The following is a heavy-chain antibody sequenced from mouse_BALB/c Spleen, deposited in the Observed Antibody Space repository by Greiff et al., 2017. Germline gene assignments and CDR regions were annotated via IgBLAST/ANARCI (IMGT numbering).Heavy chain of an antibody. D-gene: IGHD2-4*01. V-gene: IGHV7-3*02. CDR2: IRNKANGYTT. Sequence: EVQLVESGGGLVQPGGSLRLSCATSGFTFTDYYMSWVRQPPGKALEWLGFIRNKANGYTTESSASVKGRFTISRDTSQSILYLQMHTLRAEDSATCYCARDVYYDPAWFAYWGQGTLVTVSA. CDR1: GFTFTDYY. J-gene: IGHJ3*01. CDR3: ARDVYYDPAWFAY.